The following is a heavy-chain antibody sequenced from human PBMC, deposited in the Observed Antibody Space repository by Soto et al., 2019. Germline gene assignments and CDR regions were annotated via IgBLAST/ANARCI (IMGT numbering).Heavy chain of an antibody. CDR1: GISFTTAW. J-gene: IGHJ4*02. CDR3: ATQQFFDASGFSFDQ. CDR2: IKSKTDGETV. V-gene: IGHV3-15*01. Sequence: GGSLRLSCVGSGISFTTAWMNWVRQAPGKGLEWVGRIKSKTDGETVDYAAPVRGRFIISRDDSKNTVYLSVSGLKTKDTAIYYCATQQFFDASGFSFDQWGQGNLVTVSS. D-gene: IGHD3-22*01.